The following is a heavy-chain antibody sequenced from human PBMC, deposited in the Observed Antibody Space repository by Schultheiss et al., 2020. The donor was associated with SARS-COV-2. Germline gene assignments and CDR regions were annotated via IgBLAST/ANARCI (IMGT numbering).Heavy chain of an antibody. J-gene: IGHJ6*02. CDR2: IIPIFGTA. CDR1: GGTFSSYA. Sequence: SVKVSCKASGGTFSSYAISWVRQAPGQGLEWMGGIIPIFGTANYAQKFQGRVTITADESTSTAYMELSSLRSEDTAVYYCARALITMVRGVLLDYYGMDVWGQGTTVTVSS. D-gene: IGHD3-10*01. V-gene: IGHV1-69*13. CDR3: ARALITMVRGVLLDYYGMDV.